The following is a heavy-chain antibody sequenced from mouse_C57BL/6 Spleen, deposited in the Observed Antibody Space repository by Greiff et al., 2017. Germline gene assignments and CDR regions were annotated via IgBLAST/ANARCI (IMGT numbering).Heavy chain of an antibody. Sequence: EVQLQQSGPELVKPGASVKISCKASGYTFTDYYMDWVKQSPGKSLEWIGDINPNNGGTNYNQKFKGKATLTVDTSSSTAYMELRSLTSEDTAVYYCARGAGSSGDEDAMDYWGQGTSVTVSS. CDR2: INPNNGGT. CDR1: GYTFTDYY. J-gene: IGHJ4*01. V-gene: IGHV1-18*01. D-gene: IGHD3-2*02. CDR3: ARGAGSSGDEDAMDY.